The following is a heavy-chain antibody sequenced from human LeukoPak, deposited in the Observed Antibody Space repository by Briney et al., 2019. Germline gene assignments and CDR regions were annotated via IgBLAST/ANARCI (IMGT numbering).Heavy chain of an antibody. CDR3: ARDYCSSTSCYGWFDP. CDR2: ISPNSGGT. Sequence: ASVKVSCKASGYTFTGYYMHWVRQAPGQGLEWMGWISPNSGGTNYAQKFQGRVTMTRDTSISTAYMELSRLRSDDTAVYYCARDYCSSTSCYGWFDPWGQGTLVTVSS. CDR1: GYTFTGYY. J-gene: IGHJ5*02. D-gene: IGHD2-2*01. V-gene: IGHV1-2*02.